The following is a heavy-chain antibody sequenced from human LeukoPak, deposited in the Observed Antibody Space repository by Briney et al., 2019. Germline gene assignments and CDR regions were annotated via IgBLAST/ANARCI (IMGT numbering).Heavy chain of an antibody. CDR3: AKDKGESGYIDY. J-gene: IGHJ4*02. D-gene: IGHD1-26*01. CDR2: ISYDGSNK. Sequence: GGSLRLSCAASGFTFNSYGMHWVRQAPGKGLEWVAVISYDGSNKYYADSVKGRLAISRDNSKNTLYLQMNSLRAEDTAVYYCAKDKGESGYIDYWGQGTLVTVSS. V-gene: IGHV3-30*18. CDR1: GFTFNSYG.